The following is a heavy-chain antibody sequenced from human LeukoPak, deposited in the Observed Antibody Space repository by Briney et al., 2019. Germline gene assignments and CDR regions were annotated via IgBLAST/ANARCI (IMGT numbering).Heavy chain of an antibody. CDR2: ISAYNGNT. CDR1: GYTFTSYG. Sequence: ASVKVSCKASGYTFTSYGISWVRQAPGQGLEWMGWISAYNGNTNYAQKLQGRVTMTTDTSTSTAYMGLRSLRSDDTAVYYCARVLLWFGELNFYFDYWGQGTLVTVSS. J-gene: IGHJ4*02. CDR3: ARVLLWFGELNFYFDY. V-gene: IGHV1-18*01. D-gene: IGHD3-10*01.